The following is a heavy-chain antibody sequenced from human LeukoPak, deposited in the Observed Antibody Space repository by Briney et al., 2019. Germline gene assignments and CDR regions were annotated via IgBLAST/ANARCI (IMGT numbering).Heavy chain of an antibody. V-gene: IGHV4-59*01. CDR3: ARGQLGYCSSTSCESYDAFDI. CDR1: GGSISSYY. J-gene: IGHJ3*02. CDR2: IYYSGST. D-gene: IGHD2-2*01. Sequence: SETLSLTCTVSGGSISSYYWSWIRQPPGKGLEWIGYIYYSGSTNYNPSLKSRVTISVDTSKNRFSLKLSSVTAADTAVYYCARGQLGYCSSTSCESYDAFDIWGQGTMVTVSS.